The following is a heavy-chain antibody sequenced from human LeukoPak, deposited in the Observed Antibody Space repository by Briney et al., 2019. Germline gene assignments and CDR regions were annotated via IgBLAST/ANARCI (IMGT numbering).Heavy chain of an antibody. CDR1: GDSIRSGYY. CDR2: IYLGGSI. J-gene: IGHJ4*02. V-gene: IGHV4-38-2*02. Sequence: SETLSLTCTVSGDSIRSGYYWGWIRQTPGKGLEWIGSIYLGGSIYYNPSLKSRVTISIDTSRTQFSLKVTSVTAPDTAIYYCVRVGSAGSDSWGQGTLVTVSS. D-gene: IGHD3-10*01. CDR3: VRVGSAGSDS.